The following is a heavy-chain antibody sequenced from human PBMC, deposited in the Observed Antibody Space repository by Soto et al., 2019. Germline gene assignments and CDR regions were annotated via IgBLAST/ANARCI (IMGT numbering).Heavy chain of an antibody. Sequence: QVQLVESGGGVVQPGRSLRLSCAASGFTFGSYAMHWVRQAPGKGLEWVAVISYDGSNKYYADSVKGRFTISRDNSKNTLYLQMNSLRAEDTAVYYCAQSQQWLPLGWFDPWGQGTLVTVSS. CDR1: GFTFGSYA. CDR2: ISYDGSNK. V-gene: IGHV3-30-3*01. CDR3: AQSQQWLPLGWFDP. D-gene: IGHD6-19*01. J-gene: IGHJ5*02.